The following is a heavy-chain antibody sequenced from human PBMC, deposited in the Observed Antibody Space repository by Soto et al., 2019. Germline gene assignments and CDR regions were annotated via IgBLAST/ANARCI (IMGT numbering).Heavy chain of an antibody. CDR1: GFTFSSYA. CDR2: ISGSGGST. D-gene: IGHD3-16*01. J-gene: IGHJ4*02. V-gene: IGHV3-23*01. CDR3: AKSFQPTSLILYYFDY. Sequence: GGSLRLSCAASGFTFSSYAMSWVRQAPGKGLEWVSAISGSGGSTYYADSVKGRFTISRDNSKNTLYLQMNSLRAEDTAVYYCAKSFQPTSLILYYFDYWGQGTLVTVSS.